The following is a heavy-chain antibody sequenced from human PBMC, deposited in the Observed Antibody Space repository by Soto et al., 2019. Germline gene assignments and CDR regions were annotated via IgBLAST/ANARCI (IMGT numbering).Heavy chain of an antibody. Sequence: QVQLVQSGAEVKKPGSSVKVSCKASGGTFSSYAISWVRQAPGQGLEWMGGIIPIFGTANYAQKFQGRVTITADESTSTAYMELSSLRSEDTAVYYCVRGGYGCGGDCPRNAFDIWGQGTMVTVSS. CDR3: VRGGYGCGGDCPRNAFDI. CDR1: GGTFSSYA. D-gene: IGHD2-21*02. J-gene: IGHJ3*02. CDR2: IIPIFGTA. V-gene: IGHV1-69*12.